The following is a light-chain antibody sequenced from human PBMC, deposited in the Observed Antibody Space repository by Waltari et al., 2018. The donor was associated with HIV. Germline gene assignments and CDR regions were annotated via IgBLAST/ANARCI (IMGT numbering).Light chain of an antibody. CDR3: SSYTNSRTLWV. CDR2: EVR. V-gene: IGLV2-14*03. J-gene: IGLJ3*02. CDR1: NGDIGGYDF. Sequence: LTQPASVSGSPGQSITISCTGTNGDIGGYDFLSLYQQYPGKAPKFIIYEVRNRPSGVSHRFSGSKSGNTASLTISGLQAEDEATYYCSSYTNSRTLWVFGGGTRLTVL.